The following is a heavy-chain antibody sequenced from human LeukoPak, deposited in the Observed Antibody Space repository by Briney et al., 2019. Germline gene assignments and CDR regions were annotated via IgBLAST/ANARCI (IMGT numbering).Heavy chain of an antibody. CDR1: GFTFDDYA. CDR2: ISWNSGSI. Sequence: GGSLRLSCAASGFTFDDYAMHWVRQAPGKGLEWVSGISWNSGSIGYADSVKGRFTISRDNAKNSLYLQMNSLRAEDTALYYCAKSQLELPPGAFDIWGQGRMVTVSS. V-gene: IGHV3-9*01. J-gene: IGHJ3*02. D-gene: IGHD1-7*01. CDR3: AKSQLELPPGAFDI.